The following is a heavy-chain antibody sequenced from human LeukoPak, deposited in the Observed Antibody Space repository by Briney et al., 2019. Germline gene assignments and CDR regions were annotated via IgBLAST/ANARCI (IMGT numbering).Heavy chain of an antibody. CDR3: AKGRYCSGGSCSYYFDY. CDR2: ISWNSGSI. D-gene: IGHD2-15*01. V-gene: IGHV3-9*01. J-gene: IGHJ4*02. Sequence: GRSLRLSCAASGFTFDDYAMHWVRQAPGKGLEWVSGISWNSGSIGCADSVKGRFTISRDNAKNSLYLQMNSLRAEDTALYYCAKGRYCSGGSCSYYFDYWGQGTLVTVSS. CDR1: GFTFDDYA.